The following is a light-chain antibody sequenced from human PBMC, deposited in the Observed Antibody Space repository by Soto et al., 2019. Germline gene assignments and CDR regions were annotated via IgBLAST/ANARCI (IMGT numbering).Light chain of an antibody. Sequence: QSVLTQPASVSGSPGQSITISCTGTSSDVGGYNYVSWYQQHPGKAPKLMIYEVSNRPSGVPDRFSGSKSGNTASLTVSGLQAADEADYFCKSYAGSNTYVFGSGTKVTAL. CDR1: SSDVGGYNY. J-gene: IGLJ1*01. V-gene: IGLV2-8*01. CDR2: EVS. CDR3: KSYAGSNTYV.